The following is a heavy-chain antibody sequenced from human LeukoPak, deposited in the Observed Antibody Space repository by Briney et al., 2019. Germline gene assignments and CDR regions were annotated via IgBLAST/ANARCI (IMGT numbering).Heavy chain of an antibody. V-gene: IGHV3-23*01. CDR2: ISGSGGST. CDR3: AKDRSCTGSSCNVGS. Sequence: PGRSLRLSCAASGFTFRSFAMSWVRQAPGKGLEWVSAISGSGGSTYYADSVKGRFTISRDNSKNTLFLQMNSLRAEDTAVYYCAKDRSCTGSSCNVGSWGQGTMVTVSS. J-gene: IGHJ3*01. CDR1: GFTFRSFA. D-gene: IGHD2-2*01.